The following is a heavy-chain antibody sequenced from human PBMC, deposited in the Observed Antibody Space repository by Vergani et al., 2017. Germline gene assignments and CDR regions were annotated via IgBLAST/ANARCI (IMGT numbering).Heavy chain of an antibody. D-gene: IGHD2-2*02. CDR3: ARAAYCSSTSCYTFNYYYYMDV. V-gene: IGHV5-10-1*03. CDR1: GYSFTSYW. J-gene: IGHJ6*03. Sequence: EVQLVQSGAEVKKPGESLRISCKGSGYSFTSYWISWVRQMPGKGLEWMGRIDPSDSYTNYSPSFQGHVTISADKSISTAYLQWSSLRSEDTAVYYCARAAYCSSTSCYTFNYYYYMDVWGKGTTVTVSS. CDR2: IDPSDSYT.